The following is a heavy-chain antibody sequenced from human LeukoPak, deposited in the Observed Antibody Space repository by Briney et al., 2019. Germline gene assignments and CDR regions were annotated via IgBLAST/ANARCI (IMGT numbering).Heavy chain of an antibody. CDR1: GYTFTSYG. Sequence: ASVKVSCKASGYTFTSYGISWVRQAPGQGLECMGWISAYNGNTNYAQKLQGRVTMTTDTSTSTAYMELRSLRSDDTAVYYCARDLIPIYYYDSSGYYPGVYWGQGTLVTVSS. V-gene: IGHV1-18*01. CDR3: ARDLIPIYYYDSSGYYPGVY. D-gene: IGHD3-22*01. CDR2: ISAYNGNT. J-gene: IGHJ4*02.